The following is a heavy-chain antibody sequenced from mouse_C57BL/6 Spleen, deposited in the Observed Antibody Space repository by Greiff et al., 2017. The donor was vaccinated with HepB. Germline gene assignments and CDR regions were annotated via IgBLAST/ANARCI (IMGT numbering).Heavy chain of an antibody. CDR2: INPNNGGT. Sequence: EVQLQQSGPELVKPGASVKISCKASGYTFTDYYMNWVKQSHGKSLEWIGDINPNNGGTSYNQKFKGKATLTVDNSSSTAYMELRSLTSEDSAVYYCARDYGSSYFDYWGQGTTLTVSS. CDR3: ARDYGSSYFDY. V-gene: IGHV1-26*01. J-gene: IGHJ2*01. CDR1: GYTFTDYY. D-gene: IGHD1-1*01.